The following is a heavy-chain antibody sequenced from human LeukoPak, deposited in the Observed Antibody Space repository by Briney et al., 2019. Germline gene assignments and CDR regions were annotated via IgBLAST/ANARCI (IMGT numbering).Heavy chain of an antibody. D-gene: IGHD5-18*01. CDR3: ARVVRYGYCLDY. CDR2: ISPSGGST. CDR1: GYTFTSNY. Sequence: ASVKVSCKAFGYTFTSNYMHWVRQAPGQGPEWMGVISPSGGSTTYAQKFQGRVTLTRDMSTSTDYLELSSLRSEDTAVYYCARVVRYGYCLDYWGQGTLVTVSS. J-gene: IGHJ4*02. V-gene: IGHV1-46*01.